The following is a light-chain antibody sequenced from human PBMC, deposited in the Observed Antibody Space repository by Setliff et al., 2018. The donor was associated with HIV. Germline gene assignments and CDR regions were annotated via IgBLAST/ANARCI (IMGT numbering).Light chain of an antibody. V-gene: IGLV2-14*01. J-gene: IGLJ1*01. CDR1: SNDNGDNKY. CDR3: NSFAPSSGYV. Sequence: QSALTQPASVPGSPGQSITISCTGTSNDNGDNKYVSWYQHHPGKAPKLIIYEVTRRPSGVSNRFSGSKSGNTASLTISGLQAGDEGDYYCNSFAPSSGYVFGSGTKVTVL. CDR2: EVT.